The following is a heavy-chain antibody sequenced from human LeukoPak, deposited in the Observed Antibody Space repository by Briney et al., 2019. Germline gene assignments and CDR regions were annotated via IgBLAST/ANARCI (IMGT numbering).Heavy chain of an antibody. D-gene: IGHD2-21*02. J-gene: IGHJ4*02. CDR1: GFTVSESY. CDR3: ARDRYCGGDCWYYFDY. V-gene: IGHV3-66*01. CDR2: IYGGGNT. Sequence: AGGSLRLSCAASGFTVSESYMSWVRQAPGKGLEWVSVIYGGGNTHYADSVKGRFTISRDNSKNTVYLQMNSLRAEDTAVYYCARDRYCGGDCWYYFDYWGQGTLVTVSS.